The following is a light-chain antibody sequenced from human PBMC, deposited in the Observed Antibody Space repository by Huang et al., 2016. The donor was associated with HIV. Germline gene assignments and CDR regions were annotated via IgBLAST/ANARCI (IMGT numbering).Light chain of an antibody. Sequence: EIVLTQSPATLSLSPGERATLSCRASQSVSSYLAWYQQKPGQAPRLLIYDASNRATGSPARCSGSGSGTDFTLTISSLEPEDFAVYYCQQRSNWPITFGQGTRLEIK. J-gene: IGKJ5*01. CDR1: QSVSSY. CDR2: DAS. CDR3: QQRSNWPIT. V-gene: IGKV3-11*01.